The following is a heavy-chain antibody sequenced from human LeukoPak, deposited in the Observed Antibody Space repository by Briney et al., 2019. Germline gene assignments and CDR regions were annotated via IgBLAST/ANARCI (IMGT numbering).Heavy chain of an antibody. V-gene: IGHV3-23*01. CDR2: ISGSGGST. Sequence: GGSLRLSCAASGFTFSSYAMSWVRQAPGKGLEWVSAISGSGGSTYYADSVKGRFTISRDNSKNTLYLQMNSLRAEDTAVYYCAHDSSGSDAFDIWGQGTMVTVSS. D-gene: IGHD3-22*01. CDR1: GFTFSSYA. J-gene: IGHJ3*02. CDR3: AHDSSGSDAFDI.